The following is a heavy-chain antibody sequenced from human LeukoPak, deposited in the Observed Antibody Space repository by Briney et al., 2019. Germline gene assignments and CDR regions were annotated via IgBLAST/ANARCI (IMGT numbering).Heavy chain of an antibody. CDR2: ISAYNGNT. D-gene: IGHD3-22*01. Sequence: GASVKVSCKASGYTFTSYGINWVRQAPGQGLEWMGWISAYNGNTNYAQNLQGRVTMTTDTSTSTAYMELRSLRSDDTAVYYCARHRLPRVYYDSSGYYHNAFDIWGQGTMVTVSS. J-gene: IGHJ3*02. CDR3: ARHRLPRVYYDSSGYYHNAFDI. V-gene: IGHV1-18*01. CDR1: GYTFTSYG.